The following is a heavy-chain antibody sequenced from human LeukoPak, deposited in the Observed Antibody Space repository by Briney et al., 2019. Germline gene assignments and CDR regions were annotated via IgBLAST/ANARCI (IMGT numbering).Heavy chain of an antibody. V-gene: IGHV4-61*02. Sequence: SQTLSLTCTVSGGSISSGSYYWSWIRQPAGKGLEWIGRIYTSGSTNYNPSLKSRVTISVDTSKNQFSLKLSSVTAADTAVYYCARDRHTAMVYYYYYMDVWGTGTTVTVSS. J-gene: IGHJ6*03. CDR1: GGSISSGSYY. D-gene: IGHD5-18*01. CDR2: IYTSGST. CDR3: ARDRHTAMVYYYYYMDV.